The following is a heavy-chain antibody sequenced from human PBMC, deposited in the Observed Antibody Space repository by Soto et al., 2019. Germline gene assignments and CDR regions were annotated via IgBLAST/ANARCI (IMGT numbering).Heavy chain of an antibody. CDR3: AREPNYFDY. CDR2: ISAYNGNT. Sequence: GASLQVSCKASGYTFNSYAMHWVRQAPGQRLEWMGWISAYNGNTKYAQKFQGRVTMTTDTSTSTAYMELRSLRSDDTAVYYCAREPNYFDYWAQGTLVTVSS. V-gene: IGHV1-18*01. J-gene: IGHJ4*02. CDR1: GYTFNSYA.